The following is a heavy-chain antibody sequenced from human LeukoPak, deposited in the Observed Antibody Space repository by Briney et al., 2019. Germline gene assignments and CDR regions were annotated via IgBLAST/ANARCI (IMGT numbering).Heavy chain of an antibody. CDR3: AGPQWLVGGGSLGFDY. V-gene: IGHV1-2*02. CDR1: GYSFSDYS. Sequence: ASVTVSCKASGYSFSDYSMHWVRQAPGQGLEWMGWISPKNGGTKFAQKFQGRVTMTTDTTINTAYMDLSSLKSDDTAVYYCAGPQWLVGGGSLGFDYWGQGTLVTVSS. D-gene: IGHD6-19*01. CDR2: ISPKNGGT. J-gene: IGHJ4*02.